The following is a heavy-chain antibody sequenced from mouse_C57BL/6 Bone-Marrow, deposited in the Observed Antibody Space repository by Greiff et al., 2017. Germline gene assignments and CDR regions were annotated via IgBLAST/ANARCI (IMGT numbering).Heavy chain of an antibody. CDR1: GYTFTSYG. D-gene: IGHD2-2*01. J-gene: IGHJ4*01. V-gene: IGHV1-81*01. Sequence: VKLQESGAELARPGASVKLSCKASGYTFTSYGISWVKQRTGQGLEWIGEIYPRSGNTYYNEKFKGKATLTADKSSSTAYMELRSLTSEDSAVYFCARYGYDGGSYAMDYWGQGTSVTVSS. CDR3: ARYGYDGGSYAMDY. CDR2: IYPRSGNT.